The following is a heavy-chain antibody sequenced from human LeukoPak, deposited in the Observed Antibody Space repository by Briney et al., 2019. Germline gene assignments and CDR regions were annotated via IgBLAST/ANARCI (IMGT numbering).Heavy chain of an antibody. CDR2: INSDGSST. Sequence: PGGSLRLSCAASGFTFSSYWMHWVRQAPGKGLVWVSRINSDGSSTSYADSVKGRFTISRDNAKNTLYLQMNSRRAEDTAVYYCARSVRAFDYYDSLWAFDIWGQGTMVTVSS. CDR3: ARSVRAFDYYDSLWAFDI. J-gene: IGHJ3*02. V-gene: IGHV3-74*01. D-gene: IGHD3-22*01. CDR1: GFTFSSYW.